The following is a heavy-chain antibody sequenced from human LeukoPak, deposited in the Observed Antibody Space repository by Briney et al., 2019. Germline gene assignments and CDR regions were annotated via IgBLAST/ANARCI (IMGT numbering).Heavy chain of an antibody. CDR2: IIPIFGTA. CDR1: GGTFSSYA. J-gene: IGHJ3*02. CDR3: ASFGHSSGWYYSNPDAFDI. Sequence: ASVKVSCKASGGTFSSYAISWVRQAPGQGLEWMGGIIPIFGTANYAQKFQGRVTITAGESTSTAYMELSSLRSEDTAVYYCASFGHSSGWYYSNPDAFDIWGQGTMVTVSS. D-gene: IGHD6-19*01. V-gene: IGHV1-69*13.